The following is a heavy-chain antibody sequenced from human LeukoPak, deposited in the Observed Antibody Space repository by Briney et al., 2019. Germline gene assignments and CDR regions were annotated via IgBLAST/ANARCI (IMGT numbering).Heavy chain of an antibody. V-gene: IGHV3-11*01. Sequence: GGSLRLSCAVSGLTFSDYFMSWIRQAPGKELEWLSYISSSGHMIYYADSVKGRFTISRDNAKNSLYLQIHSLRAEDTAIYFCATNHPSRNDGWPLFDSWGRGTLVTVSS. J-gene: IGHJ4*02. CDR1: GLTFSDYF. CDR2: ISSSGHMI. D-gene: IGHD1-1*01. CDR3: ATNHPSRNDGWPLFDS.